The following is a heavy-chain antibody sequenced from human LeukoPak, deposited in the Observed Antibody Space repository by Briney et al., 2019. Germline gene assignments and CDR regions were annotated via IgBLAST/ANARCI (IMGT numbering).Heavy chain of an antibody. D-gene: IGHD3-22*01. CDR1: GYTFTSYG. J-gene: IGHJ4*02. V-gene: IGHV1-18*01. CDR2: ISAYNGNT. Sequence: ASVKVSCKASGYTFTSYGISWVRQAPGQGLEWMGWISAYNGNTNYAQKLQGRVTMTTDTSTSTAYMELRSLRSEDTAVYYCATVKNHYDPSGLDYWGQGTLVTVSS. CDR3: ATVKNHYDPSGLDY.